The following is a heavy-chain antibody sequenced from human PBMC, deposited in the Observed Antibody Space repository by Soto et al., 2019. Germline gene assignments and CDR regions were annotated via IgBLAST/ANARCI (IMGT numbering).Heavy chain of an antibody. CDR3: ARGGPQSGGDFWKPDSSVWFDP. D-gene: IGHD2-21*02. J-gene: IGHJ5*02. CDR2: IYYSGST. V-gene: IGHV4-59*01. CDR1: GGSISSYY. Sequence: SETLSLTYTVSGGSISSYYWSWIRQPPGKGLEWIGYIYYSGSTNYNPSLKSRVTISVDTSKNQFSLKLSSVTAADTAVYYCARGGPQSGGDFWKPDSSVWFDPWGQGTLVTVSS.